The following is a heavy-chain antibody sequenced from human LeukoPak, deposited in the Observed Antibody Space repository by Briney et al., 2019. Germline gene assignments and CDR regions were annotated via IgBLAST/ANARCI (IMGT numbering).Heavy chain of an antibody. D-gene: IGHD6-19*01. CDR2: INPSGGST. V-gene: IGHV1-46*01. J-gene: IGHJ6*03. Sequence: GASVKVSCKASGYTFTSYYMHWVRQAPGQGLEWMGIINPSGGSTSYAQKFQGRVTMTRDTSTSTVYMELSSLRSEDTAVYYCARDGTDGGSGWINYYYYYMDVWGKGTTVTISS. CDR3: ARDGTDGGSGWINYYYYYMDV. CDR1: GYTFTSYY.